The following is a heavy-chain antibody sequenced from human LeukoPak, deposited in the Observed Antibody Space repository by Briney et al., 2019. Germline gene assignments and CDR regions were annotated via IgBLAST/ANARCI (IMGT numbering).Heavy chain of an antibody. V-gene: IGHV1-69*05. CDR1: GGTFSSYA. CDR2: IIPIFGTA. D-gene: IGHD3-10*01. CDR3: ARVGVVRGVSDAFDI. Sequence: ASVKVSCKASGGTFSSYAISWMRQAPGQGLEWMGGIIPIFGTANYAQKFQGRVTITTDESTSTAYMELSSLRSEDTAVYYCARVGVVRGVSDAFDIWGQGTMVTVSS. J-gene: IGHJ3*02.